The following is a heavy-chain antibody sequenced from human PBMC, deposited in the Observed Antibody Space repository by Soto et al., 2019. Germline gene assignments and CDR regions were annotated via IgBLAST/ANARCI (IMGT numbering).Heavy chain of an antibody. CDR2: INPGGGST. CDR1: GFTFTSSY. J-gene: IGHJ6*02. D-gene: IGHD3-3*01. V-gene: IGHV1-46*01. CDR3: ARPKPDECWSGDQATYGMDI. Sequence: ASVKVSCKASGFTFTSSYMHWVRQAPGQALEWIGIINPGGGSTTYGRKFQGRVTTTSDTSTSTVFMALSSLRSEDTAMYYCARPKPDECWSGDQATYGMDIWGQGTMVTVSS.